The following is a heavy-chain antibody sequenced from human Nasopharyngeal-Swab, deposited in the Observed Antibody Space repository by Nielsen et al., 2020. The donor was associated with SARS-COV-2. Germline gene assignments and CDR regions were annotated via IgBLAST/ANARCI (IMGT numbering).Heavy chain of an antibody. CDR1: GFTVSSNY. D-gene: IGHD6-13*01. CDR3: ARVGGSSPLDY. CDR2: IYSGGST. V-gene: IGHV3-66*01. J-gene: IGHJ4*02. Sequence: GESLKISCAASGFTVSSNYMSWVRQAPGKGLEWVSVIYSGGSTYYADSVKGRFTISRDNSKNTLYLQMNSLRAEDTAVYYCARVGGSSPLDYLGQGTLVTVSS.